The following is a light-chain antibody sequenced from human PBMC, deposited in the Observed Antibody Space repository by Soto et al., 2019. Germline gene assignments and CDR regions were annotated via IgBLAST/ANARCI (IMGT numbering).Light chain of an antibody. Sequence: EIVLTQSPGTLSLSPGEGATLSCRASQSINSFLAWYQQRRGQAPRLLIHGASNRATGIPDRFSGSGSGPDFTLPISRLEPEDFAVYYCQQYGGSPRTFGQGTKVDIK. V-gene: IGKV3-20*01. CDR3: QQYGGSPRT. CDR2: GAS. CDR1: QSINSF. J-gene: IGKJ1*01.